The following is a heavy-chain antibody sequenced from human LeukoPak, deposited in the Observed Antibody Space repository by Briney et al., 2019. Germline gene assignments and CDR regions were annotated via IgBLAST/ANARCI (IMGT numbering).Heavy chain of an antibody. D-gene: IGHD3-10*01. CDR2: IKADGSEK. CDR1: GFTFTNYW. Sequence: GGSLRLSCAASGFTFTNYWMSWVRQAPGKGLEWVANIKADGSEKFYVDSVKGRFTISRDNAKNSLYLQMNSLRAEDTAVYYCARESSVVRGVITDFDYWGQGXLVTVSS. CDR3: ARESSVVRGVITDFDY. J-gene: IGHJ4*02. V-gene: IGHV3-7*01.